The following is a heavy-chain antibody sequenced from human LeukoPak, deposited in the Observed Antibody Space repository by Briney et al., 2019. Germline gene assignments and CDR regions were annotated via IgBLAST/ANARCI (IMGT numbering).Heavy chain of an antibody. CDR1: GYTFTSYY. V-gene: IGHV1-46*01. CDR3: ARWEEAAAGMGDDAFDI. CDR2: INPSGGST. Sequence: ASVKVSCKASGYTFTSYYMHWVRQAPGQGLEWMGIINPSGGSTSYAQKFQGRVTMTRDTSTSTVYMELSSLRSEDTAVYYRARWEEAAAGMGDDAFDIWGQGTMVTVSS. D-gene: IGHD6-13*01. J-gene: IGHJ3*02.